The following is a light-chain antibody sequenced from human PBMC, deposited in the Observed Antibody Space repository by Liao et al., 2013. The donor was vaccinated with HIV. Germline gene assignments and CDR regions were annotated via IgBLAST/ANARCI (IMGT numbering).Light chain of an antibody. J-gene: IGLJ1*01. Sequence: SYDLTQPPSVSVPPGQTATITCSGDRLGDKYVSWYQQKSGQSPVLVIYEDTKRPAGIPERFSGSNSGNTATLTISGTQPFDEADYYCQTWDRTTYVFGSGTRVTVL. CDR1: RLGDKY. V-gene: IGLV3-1*01. CDR2: EDT. CDR3: QTWDRTTYV.